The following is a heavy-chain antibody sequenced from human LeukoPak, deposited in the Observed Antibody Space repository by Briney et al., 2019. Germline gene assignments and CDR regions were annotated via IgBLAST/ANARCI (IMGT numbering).Heavy chain of an antibody. J-gene: IGHJ4*02. CDR3: ARTQSQSGSYRYYFGY. Sequence: SETLSLTCTVSGGSISSYYWSWIRQPPGKGLEWIGYIYYSGGTNYNPSLKSRVTISVDTSKNQFSLKLNSVTAADTAVYYCARTQSQSGSYRYYFGYWGQGTLVTVSS. V-gene: IGHV4-59*01. CDR2: IYYSGGT. CDR1: GGSISSYY. D-gene: IGHD1-26*01.